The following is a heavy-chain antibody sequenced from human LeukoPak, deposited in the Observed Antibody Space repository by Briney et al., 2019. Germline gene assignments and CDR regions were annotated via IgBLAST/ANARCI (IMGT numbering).Heavy chain of an antibody. V-gene: IGHV3-48*03. CDR3: ARDRGWWLQSYFDY. Sequence: PGGSLRLSCAASGFTFSSYEMNWVRQAPGKGLEWVSYISSSGSTIYYADSVKGRFTISRDNAKNSLYLQMNSLRAEDTALYYCARDRGWWLQSYFDYWGQGTLVTVSS. CDR2: ISSSGSTI. CDR1: GFTFSSYE. J-gene: IGHJ4*02. D-gene: IGHD5-24*01.